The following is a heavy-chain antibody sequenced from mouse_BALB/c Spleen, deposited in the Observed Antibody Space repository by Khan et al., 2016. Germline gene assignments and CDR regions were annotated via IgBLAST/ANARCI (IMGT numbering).Heavy chain of an antibody. CDR3: GRDGNYLYYYTVDY. D-gene: IGHD2-1*01. CDR2: INTETGEP. V-gene: IGHV9-2-1*01. J-gene: IGHJ4*01. CDR1: GYTFTDYS. Sequence: QIQLVQSGPELKKPGETVKISCKASGYTFTDYSMHWVKQAPGKGLKWMGWINTETGEPTYADDFKGRFAFSLETSASTANLQINNLKNEDTATYCCGRDGNYLYYYTVDYWGQGTSVTVSS.